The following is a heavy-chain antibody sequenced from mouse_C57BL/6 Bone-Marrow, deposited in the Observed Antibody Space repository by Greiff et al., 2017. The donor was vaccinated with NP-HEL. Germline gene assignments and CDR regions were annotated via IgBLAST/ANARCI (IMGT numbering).Heavy chain of an antibody. CDR3: ARPGYYGSSYCLYYFDY. D-gene: IGHD1-1*01. V-gene: IGHV5-17*01. CDR2: ISSGSSTI. CDR1: GFTFSDYG. J-gene: IGHJ2*01. Sequence: EVKLVESGGGLVKPGGSLKLSCAASGFTFSDYGMHWVRQAPEKGLEWVAYISSGSSTIYYADTVKGLFTISRDNAKNTLFLQMTSLRSEDTAMYYCARPGYYGSSYCLYYFDYWGQGTTLTVSS.